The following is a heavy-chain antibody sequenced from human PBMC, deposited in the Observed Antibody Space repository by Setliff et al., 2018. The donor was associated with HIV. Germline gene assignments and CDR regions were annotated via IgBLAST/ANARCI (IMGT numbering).Heavy chain of an antibody. Sequence: SETLSLTCTVSGGSISSYFWSWVRQPPGKGLEWIGYIYYSGSTNYNPSLKSRVTMSVDTFKNQFSLKLSSVTAADTAVYYCARVNSRNWFDPWGQGTLVTVSS. V-gene: IGHV4-59*01. CDR1: GGSISSYF. CDR3: ARVNSRNWFDP. J-gene: IGHJ5*02. D-gene: IGHD6-13*01. CDR2: IYYSGST.